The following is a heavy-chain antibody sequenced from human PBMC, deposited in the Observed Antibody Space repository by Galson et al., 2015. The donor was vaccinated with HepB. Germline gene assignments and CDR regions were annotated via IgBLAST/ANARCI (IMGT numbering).Heavy chain of an antibody. V-gene: IGHV1-2*06. D-gene: IGHD6-13*01. CDR3: ARDDISSWYNWFDP. J-gene: IGHJ5*02. CDR2: INPNSGGT. Sequence: SVKVSCKASGYTFTGYYMHWVRQAPGQGLEWMGRINPNSGGTNYAQKFQGRVTMTRDTSISTAYMELSRLRSDDTAVYYCARDDISSWYNWFDPWGQGTLVTVSS. CDR1: GYTFTGYY.